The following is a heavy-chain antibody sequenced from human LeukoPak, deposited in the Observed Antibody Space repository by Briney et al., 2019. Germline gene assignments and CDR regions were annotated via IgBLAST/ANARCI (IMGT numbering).Heavy chain of an antibody. Sequence: SQTLSLTCTVSGGSISSGSYYWSWIRQPAGKGLEWIGRIYTSGSTNYNPSLKSRVTISVDTSNNQFSLKLISVTAADTAVYYCARSAGYSSSWTSLGYWGQGTLVTVSS. CDR1: GGSISSGSYY. CDR3: ARSAGYSSSWTSLGY. CDR2: IYTSGST. D-gene: IGHD6-13*01. J-gene: IGHJ4*02. V-gene: IGHV4-61*02.